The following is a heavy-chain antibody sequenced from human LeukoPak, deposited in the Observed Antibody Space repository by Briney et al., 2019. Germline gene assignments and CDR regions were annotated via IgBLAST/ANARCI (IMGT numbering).Heavy chain of an antibody. CDR2: INPSGGST. CDR3: AIVVTDLNFDY. V-gene: IGHV1-46*01. CDR1: GYTFTTYD. J-gene: IGHJ4*02. D-gene: IGHD5-18*01. Sequence: ASVKVSCTASGYTFTTYDITWVRQAPGQGLEWMGIINPSGGSTSYAQKFQGRVTMTRDMSTSTVYMELSSLRSEDTAVYYCAIVVTDLNFDYWGQGTLVTVSS.